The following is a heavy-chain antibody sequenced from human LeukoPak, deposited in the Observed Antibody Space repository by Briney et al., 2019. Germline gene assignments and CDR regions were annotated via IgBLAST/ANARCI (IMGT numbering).Heavy chain of an antibody. Sequence: SETLSLTCTVSGGSISSHYWSWIRQPPGKGLEWIGYIYYSGSTNYNPSLKSRVTRSVDTSKNQFSLKLSSVTAADTAVYYCARVRRDSSGWLERDYYFDYWGQGTLVTVSS. CDR2: IYYSGST. CDR3: ARVRRDSSGWLERDYYFDY. CDR1: GGSISSHY. V-gene: IGHV4-59*11. D-gene: IGHD6-19*01. J-gene: IGHJ4*02.